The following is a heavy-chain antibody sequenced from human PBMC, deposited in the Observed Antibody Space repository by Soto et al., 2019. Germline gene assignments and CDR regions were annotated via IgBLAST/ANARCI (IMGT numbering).Heavy chain of an antibody. Sequence: GGSLRLSCAASGFTFSSHGMSWVRQAPGKGLEWVSAISGNGGSTYYADSVKGRFTISRDNSKNTLHLQMNSLRAEDTAVYYCAKDRRGYCISTSCPLDYWGQGTLVTVSS. D-gene: IGHD2-2*03. CDR2: ISGNGGST. CDR3: AKDRRGYCISTSCPLDY. J-gene: IGHJ4*02. CDR1: GFTFSSHG. V-gene: IGHV3-23*01.